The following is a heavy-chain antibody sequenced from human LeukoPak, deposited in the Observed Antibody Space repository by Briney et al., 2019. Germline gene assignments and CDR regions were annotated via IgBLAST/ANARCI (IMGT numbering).Heavy chain of an antibody. Sequence: PGGSLRLSCAASGFIFSDYYMSWIRQAPGKGLEWISYISGSGGDMYYVDSVKGRFTISRDNAKNSLYLQMNSLRAEDTALYYCARAWGSADYWGQGTLVTVSS. V-gene: IGHV3-11*01. J-gene: IGHJ4*02. CDR2: ISGSGGDM. CDR3: ARAWGSADY. D-gene: IGHD7-27*01. CDR1: GFIFSDYY.